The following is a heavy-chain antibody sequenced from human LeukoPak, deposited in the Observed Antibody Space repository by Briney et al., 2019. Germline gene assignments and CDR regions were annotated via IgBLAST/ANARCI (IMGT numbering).Heavy chain of an antibody. Sequence: ASVSLSCTASGYTFTTYNVHWVRQAPGQGPEWMGIINPGDSTTTYAQMFQGRVTMSRDTSTTTVYMELSSLKSEDTAVYYCVRASSGTKTRLDYWGQGTLVTVSS. CDR3: VRASSGTKTRLDY. V-gene: IGHV1-46*01. J-gene: IGHJ4*02. CDR1: GYTFTTYN. CDR2: INPGDSTT. D-gene: IGHD1-7*01.